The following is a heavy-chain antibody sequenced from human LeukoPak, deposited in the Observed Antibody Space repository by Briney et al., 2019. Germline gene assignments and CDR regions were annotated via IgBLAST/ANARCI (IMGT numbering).Heavy chain of an antibody. CDR3: ARHGDYVYYYYGMDV. CDR2: IIPIFGTA. Sequence: SVKVSCKASGYTFTSNYIHWVRQAPGQGLEWMGGIIPIFGTANYAQKFQGRVTITADESTSTAYMELSSLRSEDTAVYYCARHGDYVYYYYGMDVWGQGTTVTVSS. J-gene: IGHJ6*02. CDR1: GYTFTSNY. V-gene: IGHV1-69*13. D-gene: IGHD4-17*01.